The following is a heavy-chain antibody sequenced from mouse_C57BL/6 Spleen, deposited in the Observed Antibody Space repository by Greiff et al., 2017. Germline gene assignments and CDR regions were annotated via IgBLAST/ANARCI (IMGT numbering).Heavy chain of an antibody. J-gene: IGHJ3*01. D-gene: IGHD2-4*01. Sequence: VQLQQPGTELVKPGASVKLSCKASGYTFTSYWMHWVKQRPGHGLEWIGNINPSNGGTNYNEKFMSKATLTVDKSSSTAYMQLSSLTSEDSAVYYCAREYSPAYEYDGAWFAYWGQGTLVTVSA. CDR3: AREYSPAYEYDGAWFAY. CDR1: GYTFTSYW. V-gene: IGHV1-53*01. CDR2: INPSNGGT.